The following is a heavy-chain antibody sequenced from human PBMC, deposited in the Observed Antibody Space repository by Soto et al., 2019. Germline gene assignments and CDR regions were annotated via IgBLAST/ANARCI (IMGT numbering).Heavy chain of an antibody. CDR2: IDWDDDK. D-gene: IGHD6-13*01. CDR1: GFSLSTSGMR. J-gene: IGHJ4*02. V-gene: IGHV2-70*04. CDR3: ARTIAAAGTGYFDY. Sequence: SGPTLVNPTQTLTLTCTFSGFSLSTSGMRVGWIRQPPGKALEWLARIDWDDDKFYSTSLKTRLTISKDTSKNQVVLTMTNMDPVDTATYYCARTIAAAGTGYFDYWGQGTLVTVSS.